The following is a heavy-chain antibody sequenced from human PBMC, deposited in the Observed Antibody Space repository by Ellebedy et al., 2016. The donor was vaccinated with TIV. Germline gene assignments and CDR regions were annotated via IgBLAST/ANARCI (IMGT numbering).Heavy chain of an antibody. CDR2: IIPIFGTA. CDR1: GGTFSSYA. V-gene: IGHV1-69*13. J-gene: IGHJ4*02. D-gene: IGHD6-19*01. Sequence: SVKVSXXASGGTFSSYAISWVRQAPGQGLEWMGGIIPIFGTANYAQKFQGRVTITADESTSTAYMELSSLRSEDTAVYYCATETGIAVAAPIGLFDYWGQGTLVTVSS. CDR3: ATETGIAVAAPIGLFDY.